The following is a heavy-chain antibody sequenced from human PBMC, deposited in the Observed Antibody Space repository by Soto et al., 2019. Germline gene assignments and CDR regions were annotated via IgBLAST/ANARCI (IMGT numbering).Heavy chain of an antibody. Sequence: QVQLQESGPGLVKPSQTLSLTCTVSGGSISSGAYYWTWIRQHPGKGLEWIGYIHYRGSTYYSPSLKSRVSMSVDSSKNQFSLKLRSVTAADTAVYYCATGLVLPAATGWFDPWGQGTLVTVSS. J-gene: IGHJ5*02. CDR3: ATGLVLPAATGWFDP. CDR1: GGSISSGAYY. D-gene: IGHD2-2*01. V-gene: IGHV4-31*03. CDR2: IHYRGST.